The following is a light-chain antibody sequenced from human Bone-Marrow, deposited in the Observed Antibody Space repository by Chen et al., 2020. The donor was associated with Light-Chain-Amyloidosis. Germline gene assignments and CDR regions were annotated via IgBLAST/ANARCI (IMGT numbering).Light chain of an antibody. J-gene: IGKJ4*01. Sequence: EIVLTQSPGTLSLSPGEGANLSCRASQTIRSNYLTWYQQKFGQAPRLLIYGSSSRATGIPDRFTGSGSETDCTITINKLEPEECAMYDCQQYGTSTLDFGGGTKLEIK. CDR3: QQYGTSTLD. CDR1: QTIRSNY. CDR2: GSS. V-gene: IGKV3-20*01.